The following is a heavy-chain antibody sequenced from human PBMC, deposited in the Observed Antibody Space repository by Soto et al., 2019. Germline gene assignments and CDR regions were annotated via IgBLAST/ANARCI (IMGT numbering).Heavy chain of an antibody. CDR2: IYYSGST. V-gene: IGHV4-59*01. J-gene: IGHJ6*02. D-gene: IGHD5-12*01. Sequence: SETLSLTFTVCGGSISSYYWSWIRQPPGKGLEWIGYIYYSGSTNYNPSLKSRVTMTTDTSTSTAYMELRSLRSDDTAVYYCARSEATKIYYYYYYGMDVWGQGTTVTVSS. CDR1: GGSISSYY. CDR3: ARSEATKIYYYYYYGMDV.